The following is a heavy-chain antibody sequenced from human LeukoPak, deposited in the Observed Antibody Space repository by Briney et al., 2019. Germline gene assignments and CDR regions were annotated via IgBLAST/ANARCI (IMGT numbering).Heavy chain of an antibody. CDR1: DASISSHY. CDR3: ARGGWSLDY. V-gene: IGHV4-59*11. CDR2: THSNGRT. D-gene: IGHD6-19*01. J-gene: IGHJ4*02. Sequence: SETLSLTCTVSDASISSHYWSWIRQPPGKGLEWIGYTHSNGRTNFNPSLKSRVTMSVDTSKDQFSLKLTSVTTADTAVYYCARGGWSLDYWGQGALVTVSS.